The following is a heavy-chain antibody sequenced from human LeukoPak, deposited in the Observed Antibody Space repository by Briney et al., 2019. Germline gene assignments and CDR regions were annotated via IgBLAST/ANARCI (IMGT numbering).Heavy chain of an antibody. J-gene: IGHJ4*02. CDR2: IYPSDSDT. CDR3: ARIGYSYGYFDF. CDR1: GYSFTSYW. D-gene: IGHD5-18*01. V-gene: IGHV5-51*01. Sequence: GESLKISCKGSGYSFTSYWIGWVRQMPGKGLGWMGIIYPSDSDTTYSPSFQGQVTISADKSISTAYLQWSSLKASDTAMFYCARIGYSYGYFDFWGQGTLVTVSS.